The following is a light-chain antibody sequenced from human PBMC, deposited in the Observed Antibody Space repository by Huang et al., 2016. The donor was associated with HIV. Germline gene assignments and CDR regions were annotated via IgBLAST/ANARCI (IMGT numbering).Light chain of an antibody. CDR2: GAS. Sequence: EIVMTQSPATLSLSPGERATLSCRASQFIITDVAWYQQKPGQAPSRLIYGASTRATGVPARFSGSGSGTDFTLTISSLQSEDFAVYYCQHYNAWPYSFGRGTKLEIK. CDR1: QFIITD. V-gene: IGKV3-15*01. CDR3: QHYNAWPYS. J-gene: IGKJ2*03.